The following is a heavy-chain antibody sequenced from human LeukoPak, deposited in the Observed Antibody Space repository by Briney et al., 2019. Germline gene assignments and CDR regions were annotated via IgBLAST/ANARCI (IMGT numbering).Heavy chain of an antibody. V-gene: IGHV3-23*01. CDR2: ISGSGGST. CDR3: AKAKTPSCYAALDY. CDR1: GFTFSSYA. Sequence: GGSLRLSCAASGFTFSSYAMSWVRQAPGKGLEWVSPISGSGGSTSYADSVEGRFTISRDNSNNTLSLQMNSLRADDTAVYYCAKAKTPSCYAALDYWGQGTLVTVSS. J-gene: IGHJ4*02. D-gene: IGHD2-2*01.